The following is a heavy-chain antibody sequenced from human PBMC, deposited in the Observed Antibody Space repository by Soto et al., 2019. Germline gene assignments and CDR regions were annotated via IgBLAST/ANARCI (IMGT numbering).Heavy chain of an antibody. CDR2: IHTSGSS. CDR3: ARAEYSYGYVDCDF. D-gene: IGHD5-18*01. V-gene: IGHV4-30-4*01. Sequence: QVQLQESGPGLVKPSQTLSLTCTVSGGSISSNDYSWSWIRQPPGKGLEWIGSIHTSGSSYYNPSLRSRVSISVEASKNQSSLKLNSVTATDTAVYYCARAEYSYGYVDCDFWGQGTLVTVSS. CDR1: GGSISSNDYS. J-gene: IGHJ4*02.